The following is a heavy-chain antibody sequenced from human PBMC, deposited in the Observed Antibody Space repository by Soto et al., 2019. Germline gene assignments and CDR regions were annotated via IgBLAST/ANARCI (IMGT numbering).Heavy chain of an antibody. CDR2: IYPGDSDT. J-gene: IGHJ6*03. D-gene: IGHD2-15*01. CDR1: GYSFTSYW. V-gene: IGHV5-51*01. Sequence: GESLKISCKGSGYSFTSYWIGWVRQMPGKGLEWMGIIYPGDSDTRYSPSFQGQVTISAGKSISTAYLQWSSLKASDTASYYCARHLEGGYCSGGSCYYYYMDVWGKGTTVTVSS. CDR3: ARHLEGGYCSGGSCYYYYMDV.